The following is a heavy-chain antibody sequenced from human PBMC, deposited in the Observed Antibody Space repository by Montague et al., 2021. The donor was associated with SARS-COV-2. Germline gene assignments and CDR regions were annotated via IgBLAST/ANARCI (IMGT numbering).Heavy chain of an antibody. D-gene: IGHD6-13*01. CDR1: GGSISSSSYY. CDR2: IYYSGST. J-gene: IGHJ6*02. CDR3: ARVGRQQLVRLSGMDV. Sequence: SETLSLTCTVSGGSISSSSYYWGWIRQPPGKGLEWIGSIYYSGSTYYNPSLKSRVTISVDTSKNQFSPKLSSVTAADTAVYYCARVGRQQLVRLSGMDVWGQGTTVTVSS. V-gene: IGHV4-39*07.